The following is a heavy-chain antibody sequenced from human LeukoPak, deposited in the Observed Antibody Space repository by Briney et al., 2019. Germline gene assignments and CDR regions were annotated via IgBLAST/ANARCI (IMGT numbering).Heavy chain of an antibody. J-gene: IGHJ4*02. V-gene: IGHV1-18*01. Sequence: WASVKVSCKASGYTFTSYDINWVRQATGQGLEWMGWMNPNSGNTNYAQKLQGRVTMTTDTSTSTAYMELRSLRSDDTAVYYCARDDSSGPPQGYWGQGTLVTVSS. CDR1: GYTFTSYD. CDR2: MNPNSGNT. CDR3: ARDDSSGPPQGY. D-gene: IGHD3-22*01.